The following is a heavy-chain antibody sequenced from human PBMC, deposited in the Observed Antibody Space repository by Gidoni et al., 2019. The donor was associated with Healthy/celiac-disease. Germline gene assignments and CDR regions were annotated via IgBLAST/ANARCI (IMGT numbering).Heavy chain of an antibody. CDR2: IYYSGST. Sequence: QLQLQESGPGLVKPSETLSLTCTVSGGSISSSSYYWGWIRQPPGKGLEWIGSIYYSGSTYYNPSLKSRVTISVDTSKNQFSLKLSSVTAADTAVYYCARDRKRDSSGYAPYSHWGQGTLVTVSS. D-gene: IGHD3-22*01. J-gene: IGHJ4*02. CDR1: GGSISSSSYY. CDR3: ARDRKRDSSGYAPYSH. V-gene: IGHV4-39*07.